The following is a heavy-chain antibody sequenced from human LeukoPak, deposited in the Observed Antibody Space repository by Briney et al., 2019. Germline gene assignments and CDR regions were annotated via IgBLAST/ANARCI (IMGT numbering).Heavy chain of an antibody. CDR3: ARDRWLQSGYYFDY. D-gene: IGHD5-24*01. V-gene: IGHV3-21*01. CDR2: ISTSSSYI. CDR1: GFTFSSYR. Sequence: GGSLRLSCAASGFTFSSYRMNWVRQAPGKGLEWVSSISTSSSYIYYADSVKGRFTISRDNAKNSLHLQMNSLRAEDTAVYYCARDRWLQSGYYFDYWGQGTLVTVSS. J-gene: IGHJ4*02.